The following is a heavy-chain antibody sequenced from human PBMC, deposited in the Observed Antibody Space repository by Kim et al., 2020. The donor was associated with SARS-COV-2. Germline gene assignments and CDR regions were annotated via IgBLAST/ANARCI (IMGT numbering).Heavy chain of an antibody. CDR1: GYSFTSYW. V-gene: IGHV5-51*01. CDR3: AREGIVATIGSNWFDP. CDR2: IYPGDSDT. Sequence: GESLKISCKGSGYSFTSYWIGWVRQMPGKGLEWMGIIYPGDSDTRYSPSFQGQVTISADKSISTAYLQWSSLKASDTAMYYCAREGIVATIGSNWFDPWGQGTLVTVSS. J-gene: IGHJ5*02. D-gene: IGHD5-12*01.